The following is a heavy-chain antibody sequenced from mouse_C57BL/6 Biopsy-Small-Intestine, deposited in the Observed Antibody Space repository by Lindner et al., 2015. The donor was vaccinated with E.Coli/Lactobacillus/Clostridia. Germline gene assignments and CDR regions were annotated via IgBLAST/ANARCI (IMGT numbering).Heavy chain of an antibody. J-gene: IGHJ3*01. CDR2: INPGSGGT. Sequence: VQLQESGAELVRPGTSVKVSCKASGYAFTNYLIEWVKQRPGQGLEWIGVINPGSGGTNYNEKFKGKATLTADKSSSTAYVQLSSLTSEDSAVYFCAREGYGKTWFAYWGQGTLVTVSA. CDR3: AREGYGKTWFAY. D-gene: IGHD2-1*01. CDR1: GYAFTNYL. V-gene: IGHV1-54*01.